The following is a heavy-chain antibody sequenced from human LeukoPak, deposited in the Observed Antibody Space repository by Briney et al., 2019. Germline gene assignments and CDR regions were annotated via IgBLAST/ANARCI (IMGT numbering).Heavy chain of an antibody. CDR3: ARGSEYSSNAFDY. CDR2: LTSHSSYT. Sequence: PGGSLRLSCAASGFTFSSYNMNWVRQAPGKGLEWVSSLTSHSSYTYYADALKGRFTISRDNANNSLYLQMNSLRAEDTAVYYCARGSEYSSNAFDYWGQGTLVTVSS. D-gene: IGHD6-6*01. J-gene: IGHJ4*02. V-gene: IGHV3-21*01. CDR1: GFTFSSYN.